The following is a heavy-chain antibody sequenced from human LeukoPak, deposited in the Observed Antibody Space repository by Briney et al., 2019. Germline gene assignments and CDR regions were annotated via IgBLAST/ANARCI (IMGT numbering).Heavy chain of an antibody. J-gene: IGHJ4*02. CDR1: GFTVSSNY. D-gene: IGHD3-16*01. CDR2: IYSGGST. Sequence: PGGSLRLSCAASGFTVSSNYMSWVRQAPGKGLEWVSVIYSGGSTYYADSVKGRFTISRDNSKNTLYLKMNSLRAEDTAVYYCARGDWGESGLGLYLDYWGQGTLVTVSS. V-gene: IGHV3-53*01. CDR3: ARGDWGESGLGLYLDY.